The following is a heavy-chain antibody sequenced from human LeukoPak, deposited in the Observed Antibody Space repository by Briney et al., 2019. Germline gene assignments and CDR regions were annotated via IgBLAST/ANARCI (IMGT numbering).Heavy chain of an antibody. V-gene: IGHV3-23*01. J-gene: IGHJ4*02. CDR2: ISGSGGST. D-gene: IGHD3-22*01. Sequence: PGRSLRLSCAASGFTFSSYAMSWVRQAPGKGLEWVSAISGSGGSTYYADSVKGRFTISRDNSKNTLYLQMNSLRAEDTAVYYCAKDWGTSITMIVVVIGSWDYWGQGTLVTVSS. CDR3: AKDWGTSITMIVVVIGSWDY. CDR1: GFTFSSYA.